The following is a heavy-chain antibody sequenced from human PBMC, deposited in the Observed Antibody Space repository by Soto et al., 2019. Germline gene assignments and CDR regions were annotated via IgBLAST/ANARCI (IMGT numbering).Heavy chain of an antibody. Sequence: QVQLQESGPGLVKPSETLSLTCTVSGGSISSYYWSWIRQPPGKGLEWIGYIYYSGSTNYNPSLKSRVTISVDTSKNQFSLKLSSVTAADTAVYYCARDRHYYDSSGYSRWFDPWGQGTLVTVSS. CDR3: ARDRHYYDSSGYSRWFDP. J-gene: IGHJ5*02. V-gene: IGHV4-59*01. CDR2: IYYSGST. CDR1: GGSISSYY. D-gene: IGHD3-22*01.